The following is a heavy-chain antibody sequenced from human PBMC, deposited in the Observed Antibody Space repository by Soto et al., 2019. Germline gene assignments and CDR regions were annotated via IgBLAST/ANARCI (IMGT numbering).Heavy chain of an antibody. J-gene: IGHJ4*02. CDR2: ISYDGSNK. D-gene: IGHD3-22*01. CDR1: GFTFSSYA. V-gene: IGHV3-30-3*01. CDR3: ARETDYDSSGYYLDY. Sequence: GGSLRLSCAASGFTFSSYAMHWVRQAPGKGLEWVAVISYDGSNKYYADSVKGRFTISRDNSKNTLYLQMNSLRAEDTAVYYCARETDYDSSGYYLDYWGQGTLVTVSS.